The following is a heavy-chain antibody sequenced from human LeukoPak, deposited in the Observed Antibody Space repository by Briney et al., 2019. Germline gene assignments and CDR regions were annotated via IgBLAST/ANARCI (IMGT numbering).Heavy chain of an antibody. CDR1: GFTFSSYA. V-gene: IGHV3-23*01. Sequence: GGSLRLSCAASGFTFSSYAMSWVRQAPGKGLEWVSAISGSGGSTYYADSVKGRFTISRDNSKNTLYLQMSSLRAEDTAVYYCAKPKGGYSYGYSPSDYWGQGTLVTVSS. CDR3: AKPKGGYSYGYSPSDY. J-gene: IGHJ4*02. D-gene: IGHD5-18*01. CDR2: ISGSGGST.